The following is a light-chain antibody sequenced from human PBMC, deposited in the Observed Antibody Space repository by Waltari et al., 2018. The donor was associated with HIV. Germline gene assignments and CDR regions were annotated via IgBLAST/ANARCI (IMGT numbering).Light chain of an antibody. J-gene: IGLJ2*01. CDR2: EVS. V-gene: IGLV2-8*01. CDR3: SSYAGSNNFGV. Sequence: QSALTQPPSASGSPGQSVTISCTCTSSDAGGYNYASWYQQHPGKAPKLMIYEVSKRPSGFPDRFSGSKSGNTASLTVSGLQAEDEADYYCSSYAGSNNFGVFGGGTKLTVL. CDR1: SSDAGGYNY.